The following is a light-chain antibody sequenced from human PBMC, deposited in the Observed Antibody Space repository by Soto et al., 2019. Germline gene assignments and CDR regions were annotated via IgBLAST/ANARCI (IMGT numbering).Light chain of an antibody. J-gene: IGLJ2*01. CDR1: SNDVGSYDL. CDR3: CSYAGSSSVV. Sequence: QSALTQPASVSGSPGQSITISCTGTSNDVGSYDLVSWYQQHPGKAPKLMIFEASNRPSGVSSRFSGSKSGNTASLTISGLQAEDEANYYCCSYAGSSSVVFGGGTKLTVL. V-gene: IGLV2-23*01. CDR2: EAS.